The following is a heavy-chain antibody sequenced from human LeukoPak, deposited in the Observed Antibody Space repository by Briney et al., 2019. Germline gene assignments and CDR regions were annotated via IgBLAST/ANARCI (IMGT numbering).Heavy chain of an antibody. J-gene: IGHJ3*02. V-gene: IGHV3-21*01. D-gene: IGHD3-22*01. CDR1: GFTFSRFT. CDR2: ISSNGAYI. Sequence: GGSLRLSCAASGFTFSRFTMNWLRQAPGKGLEWVSSISSNGAYIYYADSLRGRLTISRDNAKNSLYLQVNRLGAEDTAVYYCAREGGFHYDSSGDAFDIWGQGTMVTVSS. CDR3: AREGGFHYDSSGDAFDI.